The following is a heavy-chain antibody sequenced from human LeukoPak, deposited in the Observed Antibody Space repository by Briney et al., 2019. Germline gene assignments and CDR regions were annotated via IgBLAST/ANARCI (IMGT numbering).Heavy chain of an antibody. J-gene: IGHJ4*02. CDR2: INHSGST. V-gene: IGHV4-34*01. D-gene: IGHD1-1*01. Sequence: SETLSLTCAVYGGSFSGYYWSWIRQPPGKGLEWIGEINHSGSTNYNPSLKSRVTISVDTSKNQFSLKPSSVTAADTAVYYCARTWNEGTPMQYYFDYWGQGTLVTVSS. CDR3: ARTWNEGTPMQYYFDY. CDR1: GGSFSGYY.